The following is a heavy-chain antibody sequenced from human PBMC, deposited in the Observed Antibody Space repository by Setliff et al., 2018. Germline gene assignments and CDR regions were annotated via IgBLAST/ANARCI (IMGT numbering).Heavy chain of an antibody. CDR2: IYYSGST. CDR3: AGNNAHLEWLFAWFDT. J-gene: IGHJ5*02. D-gene: IGHD3-3*01. Sequence: ASETLSLTCTVSGGSISSSSYYWGWIRQPPGKGLEWIGSIYYSGSTYYNPSLKSRVTISVDTSKNQFSLKLSSVTASDTAVYYCAGNNAHLEWLFAWFDTLGQGTLVTVSS. V-gene: IGHV4-39*07. CDR1: GGSISSSSYY.